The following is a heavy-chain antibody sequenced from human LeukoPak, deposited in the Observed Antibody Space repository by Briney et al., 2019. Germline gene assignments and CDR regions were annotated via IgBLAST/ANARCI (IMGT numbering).Heavy chain of an antibody. D-gene: IGHD4-11*01. CDR2: LGGSGINT. J-gene: IGHJ4*02. Sequence: GGSLRLSCAASGFTFSNYAMSWVRQAPGKGLEWVSALGGSGINTYYADSVKGRFTISRDNSKNTLYLQMNSLRAEDTAVYYCARDAHLNSIDYWGQGTLVTVSS. V-gene: IGHV3-23*01. CDR1: GFTFSNYA. CDR3: ARDAHLNSIDY.